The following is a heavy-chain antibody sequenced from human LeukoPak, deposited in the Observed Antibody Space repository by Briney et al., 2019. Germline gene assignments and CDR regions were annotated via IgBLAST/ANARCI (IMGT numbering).Heavy chain of an antibody. CDR3: ARSSQRWLQRAFDY. V-gene: IGHV4-34*01. D-gene: IGHD5-24*01. Sequence: SETLSLTCAVYGGSFSGYYWSWIHQPPGKGLEWIVEINHSGTTNYNPPLKSRVTISVDTSKNQFSLKLSSVTAADTAVYYCARSSQRWLQRAFDYWGQGTLVTVSS. J-gene: IGHJ4*02. CDR2: INHSGTT. CDR1: GGSFSGYY.